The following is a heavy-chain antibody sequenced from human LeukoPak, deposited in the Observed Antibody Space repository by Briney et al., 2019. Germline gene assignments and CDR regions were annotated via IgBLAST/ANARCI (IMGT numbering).Heavy chain of an antibody. D-gene: IGHD2-21*02. CDR2: IIPIFGTA. CDR1: GGTFSKYA. J-gene: IGHJ5*02. CDR3: ARGQAPDCGGDCYFSS. Sequence: GASVKVSCKASGGTFSKYAISWVRQAPGQGLEWMGGIIPIFGTANLAQKFQGRVTITADESMSIAYMEMSSLRSEDTAVYYCARGQAPDCGGDCYFSSWGQGTLVTVSS. V-gene: IGHV1-69*13.